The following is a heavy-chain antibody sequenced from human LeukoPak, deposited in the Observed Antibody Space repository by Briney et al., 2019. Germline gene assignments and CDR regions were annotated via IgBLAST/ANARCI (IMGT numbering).Heavy chain of an antibody. CDR3: TTFYHEYSPY. J-gene: IGHJ4*02. D-gene: IGHD2/OR15-2a*01. V-gene: IGHV3-15*01. Sequence: GESLRLSCAASGFSFMNAWMIWVRQAPGKGLEWVGRIKSNADGGTPDYAAPARDRFTISRDDSKNTLYLQMNSLKTEDTAVYYCTTFYHEYSPYWGRGTLVTVSS. CDR2: IKSNADGGTP. CDR1: GFSFMNAW.